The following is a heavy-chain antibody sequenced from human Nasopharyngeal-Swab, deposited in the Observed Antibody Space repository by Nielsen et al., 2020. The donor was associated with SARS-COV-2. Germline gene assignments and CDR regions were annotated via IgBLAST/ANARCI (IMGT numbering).Heavy chain of an antibody. CDR2: INSDGSST. CDR1: GFTFRSYW. Sequence: GESLKISCAASGFTFRSYWMHLVRQAPGKGLVWVSRINSDGSSTSYADSVKGRFSISRDNAKNTLYLQMNSLRAEDTAVYYCARDVAAAFDYWGQGTLVTVSS. V-gene: IGHV3-74*01. CDR3: ARDVAAAFDY. J-gene: IGHJ4*02. D-gene: IGHD6-13*01.